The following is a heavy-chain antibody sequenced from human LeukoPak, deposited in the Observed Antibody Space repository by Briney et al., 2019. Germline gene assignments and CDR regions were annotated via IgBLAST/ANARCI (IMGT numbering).Heavy chain of an antibody. CDR1: GFTFSSYD. D-gene: IGHD3-10*01. CDR2: IGTAGDT. V-gene: IGHV3-13*01. J-gene: IGHJ4*02. Sequence: GGSLRLSCAASGFTFSSYDKHWVRQATGKGLEWVSAIGTAGDTYYPGSVKGRFTISRENAKNSLYLQMNSLRAGDTAVYYCARADRTGGFDYWGQGTLVTVSS. CDR3: ARADRTGGFDY.